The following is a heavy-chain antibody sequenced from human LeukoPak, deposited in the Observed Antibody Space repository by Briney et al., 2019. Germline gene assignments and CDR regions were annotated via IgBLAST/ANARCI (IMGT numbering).Heavy chain of an antibody. J-gene: IGHJ4*02. CDR3: AKGITMVRGVLDY. CDR2: ISGSGVNT. D-gene: IGHD3-10*01. CDR1: GFTFSYYD. Sequence: PGGSLRLSCAASGFTFSYYDMSWVRQAPGKGLEWVSVISGSGVNTYYADSVKGRFTISRDNSKNTLYLQMNSLRAEDTAVYYCAKGITMVRGVLDYWGQGTLVTVSS. V-gene: IGHV3-23*01.